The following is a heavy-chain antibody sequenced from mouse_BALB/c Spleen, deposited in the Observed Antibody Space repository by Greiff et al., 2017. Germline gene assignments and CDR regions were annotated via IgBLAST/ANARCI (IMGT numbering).Heavy chain of an antibody. CDR2: ISSGSSTI. J-gene: IGHJ2*01. CDR3: ARGVRPYYFDD. CDR1: GFTFSSFG. D-gene: IGHD2-14*01. V-gene: IGHV5-17*02. Sequence: EVQVVESGGGLVQPGGSRKLSCAASGFTFSSFGMHWVRKAPEKGLEWVAYISSGSSTIYYADTVKGRFTISRDNPKNTLFLQMTSVRSEATAMYYCARGVRPYYFDDWGQGTTLTVSS.